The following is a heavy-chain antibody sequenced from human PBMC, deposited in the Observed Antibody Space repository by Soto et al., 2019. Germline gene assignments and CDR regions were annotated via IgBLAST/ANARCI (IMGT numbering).Heavy chain of an antibody. CDR3: ARSSFGWGSDY. Sequence: QVQLQQWGAGLLKPSETLSLTCAVYGGSFSGYYWSWIRQPPGQGLEWIGEINHSGSTNYHPSLKTRVTISVDTSKNQFSLKLSSVTAADTAVYFCARSSFGWGSDYWGQGTLVTVSS. J-gene: IGHJ4*02. CDR2: INHSGST. CDR1: GGSFSGYY. V-gene: IGHV4-34*01. D-gene: IGHD2-21*01.